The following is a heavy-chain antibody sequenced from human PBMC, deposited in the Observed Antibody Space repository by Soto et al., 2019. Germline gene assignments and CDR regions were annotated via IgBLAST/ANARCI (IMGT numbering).Heavy chain of an antibody. CDR1: GFTYGDYA. D-gene: IGHD3-10*01. J-gene: IGHJ4*02. V-gene: IGHV3-49*04. Sequence: GGSRRLSCPASGFTYGDYAMSWVRQAPGKGLEWVGFIRSKAYGGTTEYAASVKGRFTISRDDSKSIAYLQMNSLKTEDTAVYYCTRARGSGSPSYYFDYWGQGTLVTVYS. CDR3: TRARGSGSPSYYFDY. CDR2: IRSKAYGGTT.